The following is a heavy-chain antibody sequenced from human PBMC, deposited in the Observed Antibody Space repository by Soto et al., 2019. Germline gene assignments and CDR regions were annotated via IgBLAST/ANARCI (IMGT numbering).Heavy chain of an antibody. Sequence: SQTLSLTCAISGDSVSSNSAAWNWIRLSPSRGLEWLARTYYRSRWYNDYAVSVRSRITVNPDTSKNQFSLQLTSVTPEDAAVYYCAGTTSHQWYYMDVWGKGTTVTVSS. V-gene: IGHV6-1*01. CDR1: GDSVSSNSAA. CDR2: TYYRSRWYN. D-gene: IGHD1-7*01. J-gene: IGHJ6*03. CDR3: AGTTSHQWYYMDV.